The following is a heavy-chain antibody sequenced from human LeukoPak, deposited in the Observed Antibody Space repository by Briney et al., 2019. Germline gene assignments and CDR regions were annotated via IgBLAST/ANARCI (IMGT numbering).Heavy chain of an antibody. CDR1: GGSISSYY. D-gene: IGHD3-22*01. Sequence: SETLSLTCTVSGGSISSYYWSWIRQPPGKGLEWIGYIYYSGSTTYNPSLKRRVTISVDTSKNQFSLKLSSVTAADTAVYYCARHDKNPNSSGYYYYYWGQGTLVTVSS. J-gene: IGHJ4*02. CDR3: ARHDKNPNSSGYYYYY. CDR2: IYYSGST. V-gene: IGHV4-59*08.